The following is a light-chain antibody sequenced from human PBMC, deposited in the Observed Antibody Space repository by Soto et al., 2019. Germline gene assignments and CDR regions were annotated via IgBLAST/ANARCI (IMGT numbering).Light chain of an antibody. CDR2: GAS. Sequence: EILMTPPPATLSVSPGQRDTLSCRSSHSGSSNLAWYHHKPGQAPRLHLYGASTRATGIPASFSGSAAGTVFTLTISCLQSEDGAVYYCQKYISWPPLPFGGGSKVEI. CDR1: HSGSSN. V-gene: IGKV3D-15*01. CDR3: QKYISWPPLP. J-gene: IGKJ4*01.